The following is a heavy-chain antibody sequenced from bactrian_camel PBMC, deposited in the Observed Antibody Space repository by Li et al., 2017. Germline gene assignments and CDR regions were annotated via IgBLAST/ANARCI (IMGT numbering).Heavy chain of an antibody. CDR1: GDAVNSLC. J-gene: IGHJ6*01. V-gene: IGHV3S53*01. CDR2: IDSDGT. Sequence: HVQLVESGGGSVQAGGSLGLSCAASGDAVNSLCMAWFRQAPGKEREGVAAIDSDGTTYAESVKGRFTISQDNNKDMTYLQMNSLKPEDTAMYYCAVGHWGGGVCFPAAGYWGQGTQVTVS. CDR3: AVGHWGGGVCFPAAGY. D-gene: IGHD5*01.